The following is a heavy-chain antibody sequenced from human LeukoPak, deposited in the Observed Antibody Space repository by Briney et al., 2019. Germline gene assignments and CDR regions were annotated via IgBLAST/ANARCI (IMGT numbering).Heavy chain of an antibody. CDR3: ASVSSYGDDY. J-gene: IGHJ4*02. CDR1: GGSISGGGYY. Sequence: SETLSLTCTVSGGSISGGGYYWSWIRQHPGKGLEWIGYIYYSGSTYYNPSLQSRVTISVDTSKDQFSLQLSSVTAADTSVYYCASVSSYGDDYWGQGTLVAVSS. V-gene: IGHV4-31*03. D-gene: IGHD4-17*01. CDR2: IYYSGST.